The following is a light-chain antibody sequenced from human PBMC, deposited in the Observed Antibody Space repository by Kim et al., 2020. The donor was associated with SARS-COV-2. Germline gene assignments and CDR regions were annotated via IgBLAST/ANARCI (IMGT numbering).Light chain of an antibody. CDR3: NSRDSSGNHDV. CDR1: SLRSYY. J-gene: IGLJ1*01. CDR2: GKN. V-gene: IGLV3-19*01. Sequence: SSELTQDPAVSVALGQTVRITCQGDSLRSYYASWYQQKSGQAPVLVIYGKNNRPSGIPDRFSGSSSGNTASLTITGAQAEDEADYYCNSRDSSGNHDVFGTGTKVTVL.